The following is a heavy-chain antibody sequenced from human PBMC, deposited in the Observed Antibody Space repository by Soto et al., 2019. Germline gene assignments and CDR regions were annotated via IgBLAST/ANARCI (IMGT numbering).Heavy chain of an antibody. CDR1: GFTFSSYA. CDR2: ISGSGGST. Sequence: GGSLRLSCAASGFTFSSYAMSWVRQAPGKGLEWVSAISGSGGSTYYADSVKGRFTISRDNSKNTLYLQMNSLRAEDTAVYYCAKDGGVVVVAATGAPYYYYGMDVWGQGTTVTVS. CDR3: AKDGGVVVVAATGAPYYYYGMDV. D-gene: IGHD2-15*01. V-gene: IGHV3-23*01. J-gene: IGHJ6*02.